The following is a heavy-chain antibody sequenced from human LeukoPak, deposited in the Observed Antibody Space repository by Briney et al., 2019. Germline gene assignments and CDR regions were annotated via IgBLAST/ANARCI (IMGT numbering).Heavy chain of an antibody. Sequence: GRSLRLSCAASGFTFSSYWMHWVRQVPGKGLVWVSRINSDGSSTSYADSVKGRFTISRDNAKNTLYLQMNSLRAEDTAVYYCARGYCSSTSCPKAYYFDYWGQGTLVTVSS. J-gene: IGHJ4*02. D-gene: IGHD2-2*01. CDR3: ARGYCSSTSCPKAYYFDY. CDR2: INSDGSST. V-gene: IGHV3-74*01. CDR1: GFTFSSYW.